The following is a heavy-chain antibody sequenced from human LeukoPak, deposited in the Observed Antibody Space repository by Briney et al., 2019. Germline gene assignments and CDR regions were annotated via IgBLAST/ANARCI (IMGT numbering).Heavy chain of an antibody. J-gene: IGHJ6*02. V-gene: IGHV4-34*01. CDR2: INHSGST. CDR1: GGSFSGYY. Sequence: SETLSLTCAVYGGSFSGYYWSWIRQPPGKGLEWIGEINHSGSTNYNPSLKSRVTISVDTSKNQFSLKLSSVTAADTAVYYCAGAVGRFLEWLLVPGYYGMDVWGQGTTVTVSS. D-gene: IGHD3-3*01. CDR3: AGAVGRFLEWLLVPGYYGMDV.